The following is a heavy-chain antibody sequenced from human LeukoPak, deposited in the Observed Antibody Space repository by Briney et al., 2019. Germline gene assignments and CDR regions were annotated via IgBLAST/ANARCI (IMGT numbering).Heavy chain of an antibody. V-gene: IGHV4-59*12. D-gene: IGHD3-22*01. CDR3: ARFPYYYDSSGYYWFDP. Sequence: SETLSLTCTVSGGSISSYYWSWIRQPPGKGLEWIGYIYYSGSTYYNPSLKSRVTISVDTSKNQFSLKLSSVTAADTAVYYCARFPYYYDSSGYYWFDPWGQGTLVTVSS. CDR2: IYYSGST. CDR1: GGSISSYY. J-gene: IGHJ5*02.